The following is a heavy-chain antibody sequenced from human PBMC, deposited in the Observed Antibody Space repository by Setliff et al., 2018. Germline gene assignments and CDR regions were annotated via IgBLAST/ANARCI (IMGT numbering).Heavy chain of an antibody. CDR2: INPRTGVT. CDR3: TRGRGPRVVVAVPLDF. D-gene: IGHD2-15*01. CDR1: GNRFTDYN. J-gene: IGHJ4*02. V-gene: IGHV1-2*02. Sequence: ASVKVSCKASGNRFTDYNLHWVRQAPGQGLEWMGWINPRTGVTNYAQKFQGRVTMTRDTSITTVYMDLSRLSSDDTAIYYCTRGRGPRVVVAVPLDFWGQGTLVTVSS.